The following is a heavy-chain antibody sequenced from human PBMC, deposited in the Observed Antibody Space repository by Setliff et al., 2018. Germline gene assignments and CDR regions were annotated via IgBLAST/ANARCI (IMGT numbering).Heavy chain of an antibody. Sequence: GESLKISCAASGFPFSIYSMHWVRQAPGKGLEWVSSISDSSFHIYYRDSVKGRFTISRDNAKNTLYLQMNSLRAEDTAVYYCARDLRRLGRDYYGSGSYRILSYYYYYMDAWGKGTTVTVSS. J-gene: IGHJ6*03. CDR2: ISDSSFHI. CDR3: ARDLRRLGRDYYGSGSYRILSYYYYYMDA. D-gene: IGHD3-10*01. CDR1: GFPFSIYS. V-gene: IGHV3-21*01.